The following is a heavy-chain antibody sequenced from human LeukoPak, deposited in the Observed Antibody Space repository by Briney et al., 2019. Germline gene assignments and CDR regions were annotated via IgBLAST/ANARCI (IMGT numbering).Heavy chain of an antibody. CDR2: IDPSSGGT. CDR3: ARDDNHAFEY. Sequence: ASVKVSCKASGYTFTGYYLHWVRQAPGQGLEWMGWIDPSSGGTNYAQKFQGRATMTRDTSISTTYMELSRLRSDDTAVYYCARDDNHAFEYWGQGILVTVSS. V-gene: IGHV1-2*02. D-gene: IGHD1-1*01. CDR1: GYTFTGYY. J-gene: IGHJ4*02.